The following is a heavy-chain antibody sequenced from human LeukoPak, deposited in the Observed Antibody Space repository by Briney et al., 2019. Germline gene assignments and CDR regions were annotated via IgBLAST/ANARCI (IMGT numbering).Heavy chain of an antibody. D-gene: IGHD3-3*02. CDR2: ISYDGSNK. V-gene: IGHV3-30*03. CDR3: ARESRLAALAN. J-gene: IGHJ4*02. Sequence: GGSLRLSCAASGFTFSDYYMSWIRQAPGKGLEWVAVISYDGSNKYYADSVKGRFTISRDNYKNTLYLQMNSLRAEDTAVYYCARESRLAALANWGQGTLVTVSS. CDR1: GFTFSDYY.